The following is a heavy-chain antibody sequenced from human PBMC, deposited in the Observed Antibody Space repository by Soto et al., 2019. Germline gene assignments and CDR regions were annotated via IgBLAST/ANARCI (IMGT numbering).Heavy chain of an antibody. CDR1: GFTFDYYA. Sequence: GGSLRLSCAASGFTFDYYAMHWVRQAPGKGLEWVSGISWNSGSISYADSVKGRFTISRDNAKNSLYLQMNSLRAEDTALYYCAKEIDYDFWSGYYYGMDVWGQGTTVTVSS. CDR3: AKEIDYDFWSGYYYGMDV. CDR2: ISWNSGSI. D-gene: IGHD3-3*01. V-gene: IGHV3-9*01. J-gene: IGHJ6*02.